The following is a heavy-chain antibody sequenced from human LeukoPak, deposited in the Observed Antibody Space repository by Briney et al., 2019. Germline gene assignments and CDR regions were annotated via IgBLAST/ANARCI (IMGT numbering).Heavy chain of an antibody. CDR2: INHSGST. CDR1: GGSFSGYY. Sequence: PSETLSLTCAVYGGSFSGYYWSWIRQPPGKGLEWIGEINHSGSTNYNPSLKSRVTISVDTSKNQFSLKLSSVTAADTAVYYCARACTFDYWGQGTLVTVSS. CDR3: ARACTFDY. J-gene: IGHJ4*02. V-gene: IGHV4-34*01.